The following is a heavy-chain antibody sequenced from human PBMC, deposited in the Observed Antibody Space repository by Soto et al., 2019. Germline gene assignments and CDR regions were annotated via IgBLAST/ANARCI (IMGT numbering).Heavy chain of an antibody. V-gene: IGHV5-10-1*01. J-gene: IGHJ6*02. D-gene: IGHD6-19*01. CDR3: EAGRIAVASRYYYYGMDV. Sequence: PGESLKVSCKGSGYSFTSYGSSWVRQMPGKGLEWMGRIDPSDSYTNYSPSFQGHVTISADKSISTAYLQWSSLKASDTAMYYCEAGRIAVASRYYYYGMDVWGQGTTVTVSS. CDR1: GYSFTSYG. CDR2: IDPSDSYT.